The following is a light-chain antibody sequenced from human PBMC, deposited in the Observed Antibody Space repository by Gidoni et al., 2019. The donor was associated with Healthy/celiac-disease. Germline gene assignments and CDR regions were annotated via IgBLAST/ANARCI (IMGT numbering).Light chain of an antibody. J-gene: IGKJ2*01. V-gene: IGKV3-20*01. CDR2: GAS. CDR3: QQYGSSPYT. CDR1: QRVSSSY. Sequence: EIVLTQSPGTLSFSPGERAPLSCRASQRVSSSYLAWYQQKPGQAPRLLIYGASSRATGIPDRFSGSGSGTDFTLTISSLEPEDFAVYYCQQYGSSPYTFGQGTKLEIK.